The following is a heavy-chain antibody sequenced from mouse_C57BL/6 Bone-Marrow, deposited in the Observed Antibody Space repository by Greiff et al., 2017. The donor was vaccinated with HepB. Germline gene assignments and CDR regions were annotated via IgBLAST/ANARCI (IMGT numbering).Heavy chain of an antibody. D-gene: IGHD1-1*01. CDR1: GYTFTSYW. V-gene: IGHV1-52*01. Sequence: QVQLQQPGAELVRPGSSVKLSCKASGYTFTSYWMHWVKQRPIQGLEWIGNIDPSDSETHYNQKFKDKATLTVDKSSSTAYMQLSSLTSEDSAVYYCARGDYYYGSSYQYYFDSGGQGTTLTVSS. J-gene: IGHJ2*01. CDR3: ARGDYYYGSSYQYYFDS. CDR2: IDPSDSET.